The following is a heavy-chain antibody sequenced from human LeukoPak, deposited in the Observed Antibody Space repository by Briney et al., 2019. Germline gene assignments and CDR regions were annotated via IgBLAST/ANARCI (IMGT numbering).Heavy chain of an antibody. V-gene: IGHV3-33*03. Sequence: GRSLRLSCAASGFTFRTYGMHWVRQAPGKGLEWVAIIWYDGSTKYYADSVKGRFTISRDNSKNSLYLQVNSLRTEDTALYYCAKEVVVGARYYFDYWGQGSLVTVSS. CDR3: AKEVVVGARYYFDY. CDR2: IWYDGSTK. D-gene: IGHD1-26*01. J-gene: IGHJ4*02. CDR1: GFTFRTYG.